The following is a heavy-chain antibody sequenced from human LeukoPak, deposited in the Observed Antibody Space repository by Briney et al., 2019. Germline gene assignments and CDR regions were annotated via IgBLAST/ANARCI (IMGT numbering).Heavy chain of an antibody. CDR2: INPSGGST. V-gene: IGHV1-46*01. CDR3: ARGVFGELEKLMFQH. Sequence: ASVKVSCKASVYTFPSYYIHWVRQPPAQGLEWMGIINPSGGSTSYPQKFQDRVTMTRDTSTSTVYMELSSLKSDDTAIYYCARGVFGELEKLMFQHWGQGTLVTVSS. CDR1: VYTFPSYY. J-gene: IGHJ1*01. D-gene: IGHD3-10*02.